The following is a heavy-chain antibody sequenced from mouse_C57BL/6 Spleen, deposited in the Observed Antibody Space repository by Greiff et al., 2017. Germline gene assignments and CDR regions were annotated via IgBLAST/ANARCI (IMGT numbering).Heavy chain of an antibody. J-gene: IGHJ2*01. CDR2: IYPGDGDT. CDR1: GYAFSSSW. D-gene: IGHD2-1*01. V-gene: IGHV1-82*01. Sequence: QVQLQQSGPELVKPGASVKISCKASGYAFSSSWMNWVKQRPGKGLEWIGRIYPGDGDTNYNGKFKGKATLTADKSSSTAYMQLSSLTSEDSAVYFCASPYGNYPYYFDYWGQGTTLTVSS. CDR3: ASPYGNYPYYFDY.